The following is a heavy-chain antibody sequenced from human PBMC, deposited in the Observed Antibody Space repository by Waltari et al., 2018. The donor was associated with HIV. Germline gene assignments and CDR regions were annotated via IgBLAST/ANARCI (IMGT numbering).Heavy chain of an antibody. Sequence: QVQLVQSGAEVKKPGASVKVSCKASGYTFTDLYIHWVRQAPGQGLEWMGRISPDRGATIFAENFRGRVTLTRDTSISTAYMELNSLASDDTAVYYCARIYGANFRYFDLWGRGTQVTVSS. CDR2: ISPDRGAT. J-gene: IGHJ2*01. CDR3: ARIYGANFRYFDL. D-gene: IGHD4-17*01. V-gene: IGHV1-2*06. CDR1: GYTFTDLY.